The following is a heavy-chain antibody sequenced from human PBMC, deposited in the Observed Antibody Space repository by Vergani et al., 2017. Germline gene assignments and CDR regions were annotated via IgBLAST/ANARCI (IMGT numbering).Heavy chain of an antibody. Sequence: EVQLLESGGGLVQPGGSLRLTCAASEFTFSNYAMHWVRQAPGKGLEWVSGISWNSGSIGYAYSVKGRFTISRDNAKNSLYLQMNSLRAEDMALYYCANDTRRGGDYVSVEFDHWGQGTRVTVSS. CDR3: ANDTRRGGDYVSVEFDH. CDR2: ISWNSGSI. V-gene: IGHV3-9*03. D-gene: IGHD4-17*01. J-gene: IGHJ4*02. CDR1: EFTFSNYA.